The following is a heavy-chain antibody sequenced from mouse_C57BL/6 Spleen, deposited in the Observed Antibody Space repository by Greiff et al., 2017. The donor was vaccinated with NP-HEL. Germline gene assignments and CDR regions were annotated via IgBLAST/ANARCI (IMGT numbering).Heavy chain of an antibody. CDR1: GYSFTDYN. V-gene: IGHV1-39*01. Sequence: EVQLQQSGPELVKPGASVTISCKASGYSFTDYNMNWVKQSTGKSLEWIGVINPNYGTTSYNQKFKGKATLTVDQSSSTAYMQLNSLTSEDSAVYYCARPYSNYEFDYAMDYWGQGTSVTVSS. CDR3: ARPYSNYEFDYAMDY. J-gene: IGHJ4*01. CDR2: INPNYGTT. D-gene: IGHD2-5*01.